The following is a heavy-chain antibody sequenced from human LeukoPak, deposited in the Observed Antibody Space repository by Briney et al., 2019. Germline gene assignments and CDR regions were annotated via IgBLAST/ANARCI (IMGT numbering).Heavy chain of an antibody. CDR1: GFTFNNYA. CDR2: ISGVGGNT. CDR3: AKGPKPGDGFHCDS. Sequence: PGGSLRLSCAASGFTFNNYALSWVRQAPGKGLEWISAISGVGGNTYYADSVKGRFTISSDISKNTLYLQMNSLRVEDSAAYYCAKGPKPGDGFHCDSWGQGTLVTVSS. V-gene: IGHV3-23*01. J-gene: IGHJ4*02. D-gene: IGHD5-24*01.